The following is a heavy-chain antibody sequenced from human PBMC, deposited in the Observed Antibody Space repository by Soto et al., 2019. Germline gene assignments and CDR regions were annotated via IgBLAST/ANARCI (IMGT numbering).Heavy chain of an antibody. D-gene: IGHD2-15*01. J-gene: IGHJ3*02. CDR1: GGSISNGGYS. V-gene: IGHV4-30-2*01. CDR3: ARGVGAHDAFDI. CDR2: IYHSGST. Sequence: QLQLQESGSGLVKPSQTLSLTCDVSGGSISNGGYSWTWIRQPPGKGLEWIGYIYHSGSTSHNPSLRSRITISVDRSKNQFSRKLRSVTTADTAVYYCARGVGAHDAFDIWGQGTLVTVSS.